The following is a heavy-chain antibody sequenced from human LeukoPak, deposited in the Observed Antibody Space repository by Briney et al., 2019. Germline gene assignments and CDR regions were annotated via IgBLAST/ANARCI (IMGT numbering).Heavy chain of an antibody. J-gene: IGHJ6*03. D-gene: IGHD6-13*01. CDR2: IYHSGST. V-gene: IGHV4-38-2*01. CDR3: ATKTAAGNYYYYYMDV. CDR1: GYSISSGYY. Sequence: TSETLSLTCAVSGYSISSGYYWGGIRQPPGKGLEWIGSIYHSGSTYYNPSLKSRVTISVDTSKNQFSLKLSSVTAADTAVYYCATKTAAGNYYYYYMDVWGKGTTVTVSS.